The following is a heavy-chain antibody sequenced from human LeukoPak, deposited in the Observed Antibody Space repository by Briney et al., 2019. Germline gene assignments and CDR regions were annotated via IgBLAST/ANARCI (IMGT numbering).Heavy chain of an antibody. V-gene: IGHV4-4*07. J-gene: IGHJ4*02. D-gene: IGHD2-15*01. CDR3: AREGYCSGGSCYEGRLFDY. Sequence: PSETLSLTCTVSGGSISSYYWSWIRQPAGKGLEWIGRIYTSGSTNYNPSLKSRVTMSVDTSKNQFSLKLSSVTAADTAVYYCAREGYCSGGSCYEGRLFDYWGQGTLVTVSS. CDR1: GGSISSYY. CDR2: IYTSGST.